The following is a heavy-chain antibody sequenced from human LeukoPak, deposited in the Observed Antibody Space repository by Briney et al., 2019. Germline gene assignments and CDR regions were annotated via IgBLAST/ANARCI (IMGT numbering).Heavy chain of an antibody. CDR2: INHSGST. Sequence: SETLSLTCVVYGGSFSGYYWSWIRQPPGKGLEWIGEINHSGSTNYNPSLKSRVTISVDTSKNQFSLKLSSVTPADTAVYYCARGQFATVHYWGQGTLVTVSS. CDR1: GGSFSGYY. D-gene: IGHD4-17*01. V-gene: IGHV4-34*01. J-gene: IGHJ4*02. CDR3: ARGQFATVHY.